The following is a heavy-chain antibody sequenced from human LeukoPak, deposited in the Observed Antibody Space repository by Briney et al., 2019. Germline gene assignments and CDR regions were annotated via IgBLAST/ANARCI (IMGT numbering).Heavy chain of an antibody. CDR1: GFTVSSIY. J-gene: IGHJ4*02. V-gene: IGHV3-53*01. CDR2: IYSGGST. D-gene: IGHD1-7*01. Sequence: PGGSLRLSCAASGFTVSSIYMSWVRQAPGKGLEWVSVIYSGGSTYYADSVKGRFTISRDNSKNTLYLQMNSLRAEDTAVYYCARDYWWNYDYWGQGALVTVSS. CDR3: ARDYWWNYDY.